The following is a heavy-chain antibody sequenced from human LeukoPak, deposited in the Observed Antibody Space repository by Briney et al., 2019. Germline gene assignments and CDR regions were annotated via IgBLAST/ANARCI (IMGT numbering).Heavy chain of an antibody. D-gene: IGHD3-22*01. Sequence: SETLSLTCDVSGGSFSGYFWNWIRQPPGKGLEYIGEINHGGATILNPSLKSRVTISIDTSRNQFSLKLGSVTAADTAVYYCARGRESYYGNSGYSFGRYFDYWGQGTLVTVSS. CDR2: INHGGAT. CDR3: ARGRESYYGNSGYSFGRYFDY. V-gene: IGHV4-34*01. J-gene: IGHJ4*02. CDR1: GGSFSGYF.